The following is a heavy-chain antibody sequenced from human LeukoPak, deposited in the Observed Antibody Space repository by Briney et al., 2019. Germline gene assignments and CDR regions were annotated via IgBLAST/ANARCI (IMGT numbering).Heavy chain of an antibody. J-gene: IGHJ5*02. CDR1: GGSFSGYY. CDR3: ASLKFYYWFDP. V-gene: IGHV4-34*01. Sequence: ASETLSLTCAVYGGSFSGYYWSWIRQPPGKGLEWIGSIYYSGSTYYNPSLKSRVTISVDTSKDQFSLKLSSVTAADTAVYYCASLKFYYWFDPWGQGTLVTVSS. CDR2: IYYSGST. D-gene: IGHD1-26*01.